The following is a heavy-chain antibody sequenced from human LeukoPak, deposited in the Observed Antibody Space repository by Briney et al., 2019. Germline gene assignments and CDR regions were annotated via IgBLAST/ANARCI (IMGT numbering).Heavy chain of an antibody. V-gene: IGHV3-48*01. Sequence: GGSLRLSCAASGFTFSSYSMNWVRQAPGKGLEWVSYISSVSSTIYYADSVKGRFTISRDNAKNSLYLQMNSLRAEDTAVYYCARGIGTGRQPFDYWGQGTLVTVSS. CDR3: ARGIGTGRQPFDY. D-gene: IGHD1-1*01. CDR2: ISSVSSTI. CDR1: GFTFSSYS. J-gene: IGHJ4*02.